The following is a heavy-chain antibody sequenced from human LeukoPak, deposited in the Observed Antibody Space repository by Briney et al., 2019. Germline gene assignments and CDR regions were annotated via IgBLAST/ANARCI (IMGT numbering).Heavy chain of an antibody. Sequence: PGGSLRLSCAASGFTFSSYGMSWVRQAPGKGLEWVANIKQDGSEKYYVDSVKGRFTISRDNAKNSLYLQMNSLRAEDTAVYYCANQHSRMTTPLGLWYWYFDLWGRGTLVTVSS. V-gene: IGHV3-7*01. CDR2: IKQDGSEK. CDR3: ANQHSRMTTPLGLWYWYFDL. D-gene: IGHD4-11*01. CDR1: GFTFSSYG. J-gene: IGHJ2*01.